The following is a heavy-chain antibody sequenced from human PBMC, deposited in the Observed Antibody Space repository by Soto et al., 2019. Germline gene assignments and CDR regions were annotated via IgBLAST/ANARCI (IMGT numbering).Heavy chain of an antibody. CDR1: GFTVSSNY. CDR3: ARDRIVRGVVYYMDV. V-gene: IGHV3-66*01. J-gene: IGHJ6*03. D-gene: IGHD3-10*01. CDR2: IYSGGST. Sequence: GGSLRLSCAASGFTVSSNYMSWVRQAPGKGLEWVSVIYSGGSTYYADSVKGRFTISRDNSKNTLYLQMNSLRAEDTAVYYCARDRIVRGVVYYMDVWGKGTTVTVSS.